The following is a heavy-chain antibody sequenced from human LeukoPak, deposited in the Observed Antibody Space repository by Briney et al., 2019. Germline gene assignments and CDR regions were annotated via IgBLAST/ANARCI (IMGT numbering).Heavy chain of an antibody. CDR2: ISGSGGST. Sequence: SGGSLRLSCAASGFTFSSYAMSWVRQAPGKGLEWVSAISGSGGSTYYADSVKGRFTISRDNSKNTLYLQMNSLRAEDTAVYYCARVPGILTGYYPFWGQGTLVTVSS. J-gene: IGHJ4*02. CDR3: ARVPGILTGYYPF. V-gene: IGHV3-23*01. D-gene: IGHD3-9*01. CDR1: GFTFSSYA.